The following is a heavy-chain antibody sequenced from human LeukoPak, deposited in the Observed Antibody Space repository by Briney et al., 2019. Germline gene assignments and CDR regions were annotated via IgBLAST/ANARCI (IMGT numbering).Heavy chain of an antibody. CDR1: GYSFTNYW. D-gene: IGHD5-12*01. Sequence: GESLRISCKGSGYSFTNYWISWVRQMPGKGLEWMGRIDPSDSYTNYSPSFQGHVTISADKSISTAYLQWSSLKASDTAMYYCARQGGGYSGYDYSGAFDIWGQGTMVTVSS. CDR3: ARQGGGYSGYDYSGAFDI. J-gene: IGHJ3*02. CDR2: IDPSDSYT. V-gene: IGHV5-10-1*01.